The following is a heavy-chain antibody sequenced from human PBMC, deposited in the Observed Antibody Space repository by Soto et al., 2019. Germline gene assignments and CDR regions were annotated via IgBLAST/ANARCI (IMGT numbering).Heavy chain of an antibody. CDR1: GFTFSSYA. Sequence: EVQLLDSGGGLVQPGGSLRLSCAASGFTFSSYAMNWVRQAPGKGLEWVSVISGSGDSTYYADSVKGRFTISRDNSKNTLYLQTNSLRTEDTAVYYCVRRGPGTYFDYWGQGTLVTVSS. CDR2: ISGSGDST. J-gene: IGHJ4*02. V-gene: IGHV3-23*01. CDR3: VRRGPGTYFDY. D-gene: IGHD6-13*01.